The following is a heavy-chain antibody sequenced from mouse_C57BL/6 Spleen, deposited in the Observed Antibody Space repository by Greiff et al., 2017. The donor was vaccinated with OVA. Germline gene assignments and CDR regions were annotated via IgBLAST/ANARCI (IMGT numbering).Heavy chain of an antibody. D-gene: IGHD1-1*01. CDR3: AREKNGSSSWFAY. CDR1: GYSITSGYY. V-gene: IGHV3-6*01. Sequence: VQLQQSGPGLVKPSQSLSLTCSVTGYSITSGYYWNWIRQFPGNKLEWMGYISYDGSNNYNPSLKNRISITRDTSKNQFFLKLNSVTTEDTATYYCAREKNGSSSWFAYWGQGTLVTVSA. CDR2: ISYDGSN. J-gene: IGHJ3*01.